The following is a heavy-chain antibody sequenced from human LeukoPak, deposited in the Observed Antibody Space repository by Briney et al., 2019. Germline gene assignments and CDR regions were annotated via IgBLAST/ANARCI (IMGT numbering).Heavy chain of an antibody. CDR2: IIPILGIA. Sequence: GASVKVSCKASGGTFSSYAISWVRQAPGQGLEWMGRIIPILGIANYAQKFQGRVTITADKSTSTVYMELSSLRSEDTAVYYCARGVGVVVPAASTDYWGQGTLVTVSS. D-gene: IGHD2-2*01. CDR1: GGTFSSYA. CDR3: ARGVGVVVPAASTDY. V-gene: IGHV1-69*04. J-gene: IGHJ4*02.